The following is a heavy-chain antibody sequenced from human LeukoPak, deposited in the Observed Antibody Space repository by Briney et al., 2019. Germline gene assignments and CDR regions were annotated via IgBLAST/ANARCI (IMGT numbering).Heavy chain of an antibody. J-gene: IGHJ4*02. CDR3: ARTRPSYSYGYPYYFDY. CDR1: GYSFTSYW. CDR2: IYPGDSDT. D-gene: IGHD5-18*01. V-gene: IGHV5-51*06. Sequence: GESLKISCKGSGYSFTSYWIGWVRQVPGKGLEWMGIIYPGDSDTRYSPSFQGQVFISADKSINTAYVQWSSLKASDTAMYYCARTRPSYSYGYPYYFDYWGQGTLVTVSS.